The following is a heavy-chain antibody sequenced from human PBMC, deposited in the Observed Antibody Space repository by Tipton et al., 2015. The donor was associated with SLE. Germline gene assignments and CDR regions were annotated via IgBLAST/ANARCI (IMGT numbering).Heavy chain of an antibody. V-gene: IGHV3-48*03. CDR3: ARQYSSSSHYYYYGMDV. CDR1: GFNFNVYE. Sequence: SLRLSCSASGFNFNVYEMNWVRQTPGKGLEWVSYISSSSSMIFYADSVKGRFTISRDNTKNSLYLQMGSLRADDTAVYFCARQYSSSSHYYYYGMDVWGQGTTVTVSS. CDR2: ISSSSSMI. D-gene: IGHD6-6*01. J-gene: IGHJ6*02.